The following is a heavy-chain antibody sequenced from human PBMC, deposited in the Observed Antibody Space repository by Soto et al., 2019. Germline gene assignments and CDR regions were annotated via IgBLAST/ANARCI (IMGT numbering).Heavy chain of an antibody. CDR1: EFAFNNNF. CDR3: AREDSIIIPAVSDF. Sequence: GVLRPSPPVSEFAFNNNFISWVRQAPGKGLEWVSSISNSDYTYYSDSVKGRFTISRDNAKNSVSLQMNTLRVEDTAVYYCAREDSIIIPAVSDFWGQGTLVTVYS. J-gene: IGHJ4*02. V-gene: IGHV3-21*01. CDR2: ISNSDYT. D-gene: IGHD2-2*01.